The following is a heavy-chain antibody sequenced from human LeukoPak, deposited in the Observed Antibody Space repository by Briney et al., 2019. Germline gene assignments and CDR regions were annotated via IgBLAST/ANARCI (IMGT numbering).Heavy chain of an antibody. Sequence: GGSLRLSRAASGFTEFTFSSYAMCWVRQAPGKGLDWVSTITSAGTIYYADSVKGRFTISRDNSKNTLYLQMNSLRAEDTAVYYCAQNYGDYFHASPIWGQGTLVSVSS. D-gene: IGHD4-17*01. J-gene: IGHJ3*02. V-gene: IGHV3-23*01. CDR1: GFTEFTFSSYA. CDR2: ITSAGTI. CDR3: AQNYGDYFHASPI.